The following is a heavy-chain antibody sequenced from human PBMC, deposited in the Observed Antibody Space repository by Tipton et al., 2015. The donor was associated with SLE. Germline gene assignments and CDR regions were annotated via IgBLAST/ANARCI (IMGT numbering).Heavy chain of an antibody. D-gene: IGHD5-18*01. CDR2: IYYSGST. V-gene: IGHV4-59*01. Sequence: LRLSCTVSGGSISSYYWSWIRQPPGKGLEWIGYIYYSGSTNYNPSLKSRVTISVGTSKNQFSLKLSSVTAADTAVYYCARESSYGAFDIWGQGTMVTVSS. CDR1: GGSISSYY. CDR3: ARESSYGAFDI. J-gene: IGHJ3*02.